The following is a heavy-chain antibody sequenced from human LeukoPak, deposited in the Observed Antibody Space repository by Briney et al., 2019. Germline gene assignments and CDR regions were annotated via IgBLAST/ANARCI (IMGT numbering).Heavy chain of an antibody. D-gene: IGHD1-7*01. V-gene: IGHV3-30*02. CDR2: IRYDGSNT. Sequence: GGSLRLSCAASGFTFSSYGMHWVRQAPGTGLEWVAFIRYDGSNTYCADSVKGRFTISRDNSKNSLYLQMKSLRAEDTAVYYCAKDSRNYFSPDYWGQGTLVTVSS. J-gene: IGHJ4*02. CDR3: AKDSRNYFSPDY. CDR1: GFTFSSYG.